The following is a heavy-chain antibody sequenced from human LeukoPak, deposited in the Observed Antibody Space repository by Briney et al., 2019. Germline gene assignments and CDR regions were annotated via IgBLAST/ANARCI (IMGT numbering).Heavy chain of an antibody. J-gene: IGHJ5*02. V-gene: IGHV4-4*09. Sequence: SETLSLTCTVSGGSISSYYWSWIRQPPGKGLEWVGYIYTSGSTNYNPSPKSRVTISVDTSKNQFSLKLSSVTAADTAVYYCARRNDLKGFDPWGQGTLVTVSS. CDR2: IYTSGST. CDR1: GGSISSYY. D-gene: IGHD3-3*01. CDR3: ARRNDLKGFDP.